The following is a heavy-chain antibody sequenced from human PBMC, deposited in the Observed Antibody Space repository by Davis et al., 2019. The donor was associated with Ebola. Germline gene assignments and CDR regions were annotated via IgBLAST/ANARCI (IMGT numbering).Heavy chain of an antibody. D-gene: IGHD3-22*01. J-gene: IGHJ6*02. CDR1: GGSISSSSYY. Sequence: SETLSLTCTVSGGSISSSSYYWGWIRQPPGKGLEWIGSIYYSGSTYYNPSLKSRVTISVDTSKNQFSLKLSSVTAADTAVYYCARQGDYDSSGYTRDYYYGMDVWGQGTTVTVSS. CDR2: IYYSGST. V-gene: IGHV4-39*01. CDR3: ARQGDYDSSGYTRDYYYGMDV.